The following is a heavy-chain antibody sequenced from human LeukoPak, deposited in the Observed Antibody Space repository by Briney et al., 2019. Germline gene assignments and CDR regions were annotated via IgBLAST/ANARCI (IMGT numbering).Heavy chain of an antibody. CDR2: INHSGST. CDR1: GFTFSDYY. Sequence: PGGSLRLSCAASGFTFSDYYMSWIRQPPGKGLEWIGEINHSGSTNYNPSLKSRVTISVDTSKNQFSLKLSSVTAADTAVYYCARVPIVLGPYYYYMDVWGKGTTVTISS. D-gene: IGHD3-16*02. J-gene: IGHJ6*03. CDR3: ARVPIVLGPYYYYMDV. V-gene: IGHV4-34*01.